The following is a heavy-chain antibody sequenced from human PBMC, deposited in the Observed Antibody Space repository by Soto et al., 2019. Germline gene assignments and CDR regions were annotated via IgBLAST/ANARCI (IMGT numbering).Heavy chain of an antibody. Sequence: SVKVSCKASGDTFSSSAISWVRQAPGQGLEWMGGIIPILGTPNYAQKFQGRVTITADKSTSTAYMELSSLRSEDTAVYYCARERSRYNRSGYYRPDYWGQGTLVTASS. CDR3: ARERSRYNRSGYYRPDY. V-gene: IGHV1-69*10. D-gene: IGHD3-22*01. CDR1: GDTFSSSA. J-gene: IGHJ4*02. CDR2: IIPILGTP.